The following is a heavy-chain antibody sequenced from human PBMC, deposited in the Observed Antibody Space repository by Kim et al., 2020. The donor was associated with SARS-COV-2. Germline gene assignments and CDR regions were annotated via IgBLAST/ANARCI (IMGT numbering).Heavy chain of an antibody. J-gene: IGHJ4*02. CDR1: GFTFGSAH. CDR2: ISADESNK. CDR3: AREGHSSGRAGTFDY. V-gene: IGHV3-30*03. Sequence: GGSLRLSCAGSGFTFGSAHMHWVRQAPGKGLEWVALISADESNKDYVDSVKGRFTVSRDNSQNTLFLQIDRLRAEDTAVYYCAREGHSSGRAGTFDYWGQGTRVTVSS. D-gene: IGHD6-19*01.